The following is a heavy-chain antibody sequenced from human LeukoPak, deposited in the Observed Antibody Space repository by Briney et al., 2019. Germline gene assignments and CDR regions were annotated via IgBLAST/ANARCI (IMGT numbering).Heavy chain of an antibody. Sequence: GGSLRLSCAASGFTVSSNYMSWVRQAPGKGLEWVSVIHSGGSTYYADSVKGRFTISRDNSKNTLCLQMNSLRAEDTAVYYCARGGYSYGSSGYFDYWGQGTLGTVSS. V-gene: IGHV3-66*01. J-gene: IGHJ4*02. CDR3: ARGGYSYGSSGYFDY. CDR1: GFTVSSNY. D-gene: IGHD5-18*01. CDR2: IHSGGST.